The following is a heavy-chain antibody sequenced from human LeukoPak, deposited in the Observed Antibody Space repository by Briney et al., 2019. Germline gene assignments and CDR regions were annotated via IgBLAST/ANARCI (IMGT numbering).Heavy chain of an antibody. CDR3: VKGEGYCSGGSCGAFDI. V-gene: IGHV3-23*01. Sequence: GGSLRLSCAASGFTFSSYAMSWVRQAPGKGLEWVSAISGSGGSTYYADSVKGRFTISRDHSKNTVSLQMNSLRAEDTAVYYCVKGEGYCSGGSCGAFDIWGQGTMVTVSS. CDR2: ISGSGGST. CDR1: GFTFSSYA. J-gene: IGHJ3*02. D-gene: IGHD2-15*01.